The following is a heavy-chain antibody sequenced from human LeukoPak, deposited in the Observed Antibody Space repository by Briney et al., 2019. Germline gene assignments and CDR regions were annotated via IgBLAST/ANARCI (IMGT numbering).Heavy chain of an antibody. CDR1: GYSFTSYW. Sequence: GESLKISCKGSGYSFTSYWIGLVRQMPGKGLEWMGMIYPGDSETRYSPSFQGQVTISADKYISTAHLQGSSLKASDTAMYYCASGYSSNWFAPWGQGTLVTVSS. CDR2: IYPGDSET. CDR3: ASGYSSNWFAP. J-gene: IGHJ5*02. V-gene: IGHV5-51*01. D-gene: IGHD5-18*01.